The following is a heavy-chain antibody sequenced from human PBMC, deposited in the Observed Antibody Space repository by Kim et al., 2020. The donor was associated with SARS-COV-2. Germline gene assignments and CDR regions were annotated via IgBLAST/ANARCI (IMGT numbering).Heavy chain of an antibody. V-gene: IGHV4-4*02. D-gene: IGHD6-19*01. CDR3: ARTIAVAGTLYYYYYGMDV. CDR2: IYHSGST. CDR1: GGSISSSNW. J-gene: IGHJ6*02. Sequence: SETLSLTCAVSGGSISSSNWWSWVRQPPGKGLEWIGEIYHSGSTNYNPSLKSRVTISVDKSKNQFSLKLSSVTAADTAVYYCARTIAVAGTLYYYYYGMDVWGQGTTVTVSS.